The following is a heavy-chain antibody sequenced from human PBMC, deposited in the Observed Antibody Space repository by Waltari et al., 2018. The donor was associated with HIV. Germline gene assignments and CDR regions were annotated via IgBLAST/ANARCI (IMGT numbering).Heavy chain of an antibody. CDR3: ARGLRLGELSLYKYAFDI. J-gene: IGHJ3*02. V-gene: IGHV4-4*07. D-gene: IGHD3-16*02. Sequence: QVQLEESGPGLVKPSETLSLTCTASGGSISSYYWSWIPLPAGKGLEWIGRIYTSGSTNYNPSLKSRVTLSVDTSMNQFSLKLSSVTAADTAVYYCARGLRLGELSLYKYAFDIWGQGTMVTVSS. CDR2: IYTSGST. CDR1: GGSISSYY.